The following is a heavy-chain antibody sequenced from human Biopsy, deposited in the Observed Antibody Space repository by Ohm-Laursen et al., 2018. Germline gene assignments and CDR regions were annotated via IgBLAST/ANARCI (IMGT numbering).Heavy chain of an antibody. V-gene: IGHV3-43*01. J-gene: IGHJ6*02. CDR3: ARDGGVSYFGLDV. CDR2: ISWDGSRT. CDR1: GFTFDDYT. Sequence: SLRLSCSASGFTFDDYTMHWVRQIPGKGLEWVSLISWDGSRTYYADSVGGRFTISRDNAKNCLYLQMNSLRTQDTALYYCARDGGVSYFGLDVWGLGTTATVSS. D-gene: IGHD3-16*01.